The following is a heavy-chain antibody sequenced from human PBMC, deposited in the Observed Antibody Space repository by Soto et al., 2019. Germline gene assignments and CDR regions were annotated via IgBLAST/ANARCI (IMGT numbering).Heavy chain of an antibody. D-gene: IGHD3-3*01. CDR3: ARGITIFGVVIVGYYYYGMDV. CDR1: GYTFTSYD. J-gene: IGHJ6*02. V-gene: IGHV1-8*01. CDR2: MNLNSGNT. Sequence: GASVKVSCKASGYTFTSYDINWVRQATGQGLEWMGWMNLNSGNTGYAQKFQGRVTMTRNTSISTAYMELSSLRSEDTAVYYCARGITIFGVVIVGYYYYGMDVWGQGTTVTVSS.